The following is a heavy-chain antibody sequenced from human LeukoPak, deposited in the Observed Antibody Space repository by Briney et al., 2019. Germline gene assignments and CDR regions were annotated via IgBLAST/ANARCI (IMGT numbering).Heavy chain of an antibody. D-gene: IGHD2-2*01. V-gene: IGHV1-18*01. CDR3: ARDRVVPFSDYYYGMDV. J-gene: IGHJ6*02. CDR2: ISAYNGNT. CDR1: GYTFTSYG. Sequence: ASVKVSCKASGYTFTSYGISRVRQAPGQGLEWMGWISAYNGNTNYAQKLQGRVTMTTDTSTSTAYMELRSLRSDDTAVYYCARDRVVPFSDYYYGMDVWGQGTTVTVSS.